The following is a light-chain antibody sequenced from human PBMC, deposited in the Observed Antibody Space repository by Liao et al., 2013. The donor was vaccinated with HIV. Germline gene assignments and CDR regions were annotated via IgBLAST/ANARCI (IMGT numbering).Light chain of an antibody. Sequence: SYELTQPPSVSVSPGQTASITCSGDKLGDKYACWYQQKPGQSPLLVIYQDTKRPSGIPERFSGSNSGNTATLTISGTQAMDEADYYCQAWDSNTVRVFGGGTKLTVL. J-gene: IGLJ3*02. CDR1: KLGDKY. V-gene: IGLV3-1*01. CDR2: QDT. CDR3: QAWDSNTVRV.